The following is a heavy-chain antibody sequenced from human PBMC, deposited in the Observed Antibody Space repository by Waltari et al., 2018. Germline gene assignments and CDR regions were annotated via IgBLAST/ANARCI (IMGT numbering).Heavy chain of an antibody. CDR2: INPNSGDT. D-gene: IGHD4-17*01. CDR3: ARDLGSDYGNRDY. V-gene: IGHV1-2*06. CDR1: GYTFTGYY. J-gene: IGHJ4*02. Sequence: QVHLVQSGDEVKKPGASVKVSWTASGYTFTGYYIQWVGRAPGQGLEWMGRINPNSGDTNYAQKFQGRVTLTRDTSINTAYMELSSLKSDDTAVYYCARDLGSDYGNRDYWGQGTLVTVPS.